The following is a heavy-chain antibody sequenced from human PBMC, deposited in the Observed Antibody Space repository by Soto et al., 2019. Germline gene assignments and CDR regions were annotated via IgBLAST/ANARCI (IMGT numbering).Heavy chain of an antibody. Sequence: SVKVSCKASGGTFSSYAISWVRQAPGQGLEWMGGIIPIFGTANYAQKFQGRVTITADESTSTAYMELNSLRAEDTAVYYCARDPMIAPNYWGQGTLVTVSS. J-gene: IGHJ4*02. CDR2: IIPIFGTA. V-gene: IGHV1-69*13. D-gene: IGHD3-22*01. CDR1: GGTFSSYA. CDR3: ARDPMIAPNY.